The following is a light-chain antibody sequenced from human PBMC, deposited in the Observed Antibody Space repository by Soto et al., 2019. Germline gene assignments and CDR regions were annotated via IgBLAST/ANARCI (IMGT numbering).Light chain of an antibody. CDR3: QQSYTTPYT. CDR2: AAS. J-gene: IGKJ2*01. Sequence: DIQMTQSPSSLSASIGDRVTVTCRASQSIGYYLNWYQQKPGKAPKLLIYAASSLQSGVPSKFSGSGSGTDFTLTIRSLQPEDFATYYCQQSYTTPYTFGQGTKLEI. CDR1: QSIGYY. V-gene: IGKV1-39*01.